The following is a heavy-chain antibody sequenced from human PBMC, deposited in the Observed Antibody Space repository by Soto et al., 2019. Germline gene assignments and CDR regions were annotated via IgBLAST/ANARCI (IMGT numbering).Heavy chain of an antibody. V-gene: IGHV3-48*02. Sequence: PGGSLRLSCAASGFTFSSYSMNWVRQAPGKGLEWVSYISSSSSTIYYADSVKGRFTISRDNAKNSLYLQMNSLRDEDTAVYYCARDFWSRYYTGIPLSYCGQGPLVTVYS. CDR2: ISSSSSTI. CDR1: GFTFSSYS. CDR3: ARDFWSRYYTGIPLSY. D-gene: IGHD3-3*01. J-gene: IGHJ4*02.